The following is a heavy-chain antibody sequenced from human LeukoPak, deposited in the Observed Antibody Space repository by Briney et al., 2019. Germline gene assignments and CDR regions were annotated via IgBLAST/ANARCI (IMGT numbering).Heavy chain of an antibody. CDR2: ISSSGSTI. J-gene: IGHJ4*02. CDR1: GFTFSSSA. D-gene: IGHD1-26*01. V-gene: IGHV3-11*04. Sequence: GGSLRLSCAASGFTFSSSAMSWIRQAPGKGLEWVSYISSSGSTIYYADSVKGRFTISRDNAKNSLYLQMNSLRAEDTAVYYCARQGIVGATTIFDYWGQGTLVTVSS. CDR3: ARQGIVGATTIFDY.